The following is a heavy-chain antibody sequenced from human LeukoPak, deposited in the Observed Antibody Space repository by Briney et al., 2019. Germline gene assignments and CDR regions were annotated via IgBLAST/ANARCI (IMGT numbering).Heavy chain of an antibody. Sequence: LSGGSLRLSCAASGFTFSSYAMNWVRQAPGKGLEWVSAICSNDNNTYYANSVKGRFTISRDNSKNTLSLQLNSLRAEDTAVYYCARERVGATDYWGQGTLVTVSS. V-gene: IGHV3-23*01. J-gene: IGHJ4*02. CDR3: ARERVGATDY. CDR1: GFTFSSYA. CDR2: ICSNDNNT. D-gene: IGHD1-26*01.